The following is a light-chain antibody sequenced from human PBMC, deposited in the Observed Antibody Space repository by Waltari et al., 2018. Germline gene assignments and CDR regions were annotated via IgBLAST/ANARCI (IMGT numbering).Light chain of an antibody. CDR1: QSVRRS. J-gene: IGKJ1*01. Sequence: EIVLTQSPGTLSLSPGERATLSCRARQSVRRSLAWYQQKPGQAPGLLIYDASTRATGIPDRFSGSGSGTDFSLTISRLEPEDFAVYYCQKYVSLPATFGQGTNVEIK. CDR2: DAS. CDR3: QKYVSLPAT. V-gene: IGKV3-20*01.